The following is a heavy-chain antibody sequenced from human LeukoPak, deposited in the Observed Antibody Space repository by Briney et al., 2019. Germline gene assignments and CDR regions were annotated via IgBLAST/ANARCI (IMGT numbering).Heavy chain of an antibody. Sequence: SETLSLTCTVSGGSISSYYWSWIWQPPGKGLEWIGFIHYSGSTNYNPSLKSRVTMSLDTSRNQFSLKLSSVTAADTAVYYCARHRIVAAVGAFDYWGQGTLVTVSS. D-gene: IGHD6-13*01. V-gene: IGHV4-59*08. CDR2: IHYSGST. J-gene: IGHJ4*02. CDR1: GGSISSYY. CDR3: ARHRIVAAVGAFDY.